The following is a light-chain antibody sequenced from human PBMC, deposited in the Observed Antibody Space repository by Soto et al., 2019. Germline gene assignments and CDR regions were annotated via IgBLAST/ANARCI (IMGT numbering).Light chain of an antibody. Sequence: AIQMTQSPSSLSASVGDRVTITCRASQDITNDLGWYQQKPGRAPKLLISAASNLQSGVPSRFSGSGSGTDFALTLSALQPEDFATYLCLQDYNYPLTFGGGTKVEIK. J-gene: IGKJ4*01. CDR1: QDITND. V-gene: IGKV1-6*01. CDR3: LQDYNYPLT. CDR2: AAS.